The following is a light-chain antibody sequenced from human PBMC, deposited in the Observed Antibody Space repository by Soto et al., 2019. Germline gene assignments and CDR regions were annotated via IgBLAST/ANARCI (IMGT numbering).Light chain of an antibody. CDR3: AACDDSLDGRVV. Sequence: QSVLTQPPSASGTPGQRVTISCSGSNSNIGSNSVNWYQQFPGTAPKVLIYNNNQRPSGVPDRFSGSKSGTSASLAISGLQSEDEADYYCAACDDSLDGRVVFGGGTQLTVL. J-gene: IGLJ3*02. CDR1: NSNIGSNS. V-gene: IGLV1-44*01. CDR2: NNN.